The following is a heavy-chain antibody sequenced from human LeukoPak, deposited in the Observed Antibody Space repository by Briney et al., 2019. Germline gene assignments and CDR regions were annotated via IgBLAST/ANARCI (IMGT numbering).Heavy chain of an antibody. J-gene: IGHJ4*01. D-gene: IGHD1-1*01. CDR1: GFTFSDYW. CDR2: IKWDGTET. CDR3: ARSTSRRSDY. V-gene: IGHV3-7*01. Sequence: GGSLRLSCAASGFTFSDYWMSWVRQIPGKGLEWVADIKWDGTETYYVDSVKGRFTISRDDAKNSLYLQMNRLRAEDTAIYYRARSTSRRSDYSVHGSLVTASS.